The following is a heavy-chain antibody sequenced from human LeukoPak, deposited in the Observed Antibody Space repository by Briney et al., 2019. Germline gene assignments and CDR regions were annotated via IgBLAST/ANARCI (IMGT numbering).Heavy chain of an antibody. D-gene: IGHD3-10*02. CDR2: INQDGSVT. J-gene: IGHJ4*02. CDR1: GFTFSRNW. Sequence: PGGSLRLSCAASGFTFSRNWMHWVRQAPGRGLVWVSRINQDGSVTNYADSEKGRFTISRDNAENALHLQMSSLRAEDTAVYHCVRSLFGDTEYWGQGTLVTVSS. CDR3: VRSLFGDTEY. V-gene: IGHV3-74*01.